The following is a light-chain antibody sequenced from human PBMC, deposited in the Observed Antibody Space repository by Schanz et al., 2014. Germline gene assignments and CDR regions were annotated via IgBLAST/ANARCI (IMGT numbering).Light chain of an antibody. J-gene: IGLJ3*02. CDR1: SSTVGTNNF. CDR2: DVF. CDR3: TSYTTDSTFCWV. Sequence: QSALTQPASVSGSPGQSITISCTGTSSTVGTNNFVSWYQQHPGKAPRLMIYDVFNRPSGVSSRFSASKSGNTASLTISGLQAEDEADYYCTSYTTDSTFCWVFGGGTKLTVL. V-gene: IGLV2-14*01.